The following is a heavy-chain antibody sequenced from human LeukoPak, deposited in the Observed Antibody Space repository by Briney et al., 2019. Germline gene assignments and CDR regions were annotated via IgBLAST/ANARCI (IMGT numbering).Heavy chain of an antibody. CDR3: ARGRIVGATRRVYFDY. D-gene: IGHD1-26*01. CDR1: GGSFSGYY. J-gene: IGHJ4*02. CDR2: INHSGST. Sequence: PSETLSLTCAVYGGSFSGYYWSWIRQPPGKGREWIGEINHSGSTNYNPSLKSRVTISVDTSKNQFSLKLSSVTAADTAVYYCARGRIVGATRRVYFDYWGQGTLVTVSS. V-gene: IGHV4-34*01.